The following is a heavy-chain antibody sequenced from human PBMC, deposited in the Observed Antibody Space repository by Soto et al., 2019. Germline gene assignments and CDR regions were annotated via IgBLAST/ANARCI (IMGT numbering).Heavy chain of an antibody. D-gene: IGHD6-19*01. CDR2: IYPSDSDS. CDR3: ARRSTLAGHRAYLL. CDR1: GYTFTNYW. Sequence: GESLKISCKGSGYTFTNYWIGWVRQMPGKGLEWMGIIYPSDSDSRYRPSFQGQVTFSADKSISTVYLQWSSLKASDSAMYYCARRSTLAGHRAYLLWGHGTLVPVSS. V-gene: IGHV5-51*01. J-gene: IGHJ4*01.